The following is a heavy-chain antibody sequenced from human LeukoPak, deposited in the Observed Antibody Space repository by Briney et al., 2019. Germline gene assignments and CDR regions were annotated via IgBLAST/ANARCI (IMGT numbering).Heavy chain of an antibody. D-gene: IGHD3-22*01. CDR3: ARVHLVSDSSGNWFDP. V-gene: IGHV4-30-2*01. CDR1: GGSISSGGYS. Sequence: SETLSLTCVVSGGSISSGGYSWRWIRQPPGKGLEWIGYIYQSGSTYNNPSLKSRVSMSVDRSKNQFSLKLSSVTATDTAVYYCARVHLVSDSSGNWFDPWGQGTLVTVSS. CDR2: IYQSGST. J-gene: IGHJ5*02.